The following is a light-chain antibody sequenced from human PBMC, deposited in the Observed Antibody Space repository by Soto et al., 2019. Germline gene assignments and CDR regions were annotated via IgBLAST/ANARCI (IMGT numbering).Light chain of an antibody. CDR1: SRDVGGYNY. CDR2: DVS. Sequence: QSALPQPASVSGSPGPSITISCTGTSRDVGGYNYVSWYQQHPGKAPKLMIYDVSNRPSGVSNRFSGSKSGNTASLTISGLQAEDEADYYCSSYTSSSTPLVFGTGTKVTVL. J-gene: IGLJ1*01. V-gene: IGLV2-14*01. CDR3: SSYTSSSTPLV.